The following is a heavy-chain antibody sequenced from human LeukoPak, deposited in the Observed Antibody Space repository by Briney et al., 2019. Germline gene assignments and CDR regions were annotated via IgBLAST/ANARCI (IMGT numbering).Heavy chain of an antibody. Sequence: SETLSLTCTVSGGSISSSGYSWSWIRQPPGKGLEWIGYIHHTGSTYYNPSLKSRVTISVDRSKNQFSLKLSSVTAADTAMYFCARTPTYCGGDCYYFDPWGQGTLVTVSS. D-gene: IGHD2-21*02. J-gene: IGHJ5*02. CDR2: IHHTGST. CDR3: ARTPTYCGGDCYYFDP. V-gene: IGHV4-30-2*01. CDR1: GGSISSSGYS.